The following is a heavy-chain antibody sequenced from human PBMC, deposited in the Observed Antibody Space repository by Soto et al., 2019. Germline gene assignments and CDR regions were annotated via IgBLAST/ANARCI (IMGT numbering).Heavy chain of an antibody. D-gene: IGHD2-15*01. J-gene: IGHJ4*01. CDR1: GDSGSNSY. V-gene: IGHV4-59*02. CDR3: ARQKGFCIGNRCHFWVVY. Sequence: SDTLALTSNVSGDSGSNSYWTWIRQPPGKGLEWIGYTSFSGITNYNPPLKGRVTISVDTSQKQVALKLNSVTAADTAVYYCARQKGFCIGNRCHFWVVYWGRGTLVTVSS. CDR2: TSFSGIT.